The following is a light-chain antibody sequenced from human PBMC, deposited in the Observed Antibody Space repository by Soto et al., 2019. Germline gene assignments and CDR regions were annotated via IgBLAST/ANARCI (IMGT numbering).Light chain of an antibody. CDR2: DVT. Sequence: QSALTQPASVSGSPGQSITISCIGTSSDVGSSDLVSWYQQHPDTAPKLMIYDVTKRPSGVPDRFSGSKSANTASLTVSGLQAEDEADYYCMCYAGGNNWVFGGGTQLTVL. CDR3: MCYAGGNNWV. CDR1: SSDVGSSDL. V-gene: IGLV2-8*01. J-gene: IGLJ3*02.